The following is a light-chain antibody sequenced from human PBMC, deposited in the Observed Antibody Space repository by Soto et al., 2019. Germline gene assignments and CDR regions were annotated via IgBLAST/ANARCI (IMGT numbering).Light chain of an antibody. CDR1: SSNIGAGYD. CDR2: GNS. J-gene: IGLJ2*01. CDR3: QSYDSSLSAVV. V-gene: IGLV1-40*01. Sequence: QYVLTQPPSVSGAPGQRVTISCTGSSSNIGAGYDVHWYQQLPGTAPKLLIYGNSNRPSGVPDRFSGSKSGTSASQAITGLQAEDEADYYCQSYDSSLSAVVFGGGTQLTVL.